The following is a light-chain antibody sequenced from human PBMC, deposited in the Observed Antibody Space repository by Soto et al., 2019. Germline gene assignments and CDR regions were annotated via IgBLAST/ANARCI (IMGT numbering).Light chain of an antibody. Sequence: QSALTQPRSVSGSPGQSVAISCTGSSSDVGDSGFVSWYQQHPGKAPKLILYDVSERPSGFPDRFSGSRSGTTASLTVSGLQTDDEADYYYCSYATNFLVFGGGTKLTVL. CDR2: DVS. CDR1: SSDVGDSGF. CDR3: CSYATNFLV. J-gene: IGLJ2*01. V-gene: IGLV2-11*01.